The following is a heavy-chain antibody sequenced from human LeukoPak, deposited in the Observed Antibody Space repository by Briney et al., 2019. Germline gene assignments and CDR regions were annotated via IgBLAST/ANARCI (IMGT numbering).Heavy chain of an antibody. D-gene: IGHD6-6*01. CDR2: ISAYNGNT. CDR1: GYTFTSYG. J-gene: IGHJ3*02. V-gene: IGHV1-18*01. Sequence: ASVKVSCKASGYTFTSYGISWVRQAPGQGLEWMGWISAYNGNTDYAQKLQGRVTMTTDTSTSTAYMELRSLRSDDTAVYYCARDPIRGSSSGCAFDIWGQGTMVTVSS. CDR3: ARDPIRGSSSGCAFDI.